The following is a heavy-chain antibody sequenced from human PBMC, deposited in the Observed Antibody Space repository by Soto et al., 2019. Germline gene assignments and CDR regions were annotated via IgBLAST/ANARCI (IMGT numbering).Heavy chain of an antibody. J-gene: IGHJ6*02. CDR2: IIPIFGTA. CDR3: ARSEWDVGVAANKYYYYGMDV. CDR1: GVTFSSYA. Sequence: QVQLVQSGAEVKKPGSSVKFSCQASGVTFSSYAISWVRQAPGQGLEGMGGIIPIFGTANYAQKFQGRVTITADESTSTAYMELSSLRSEDTAVYYCARSEWDVGVAANKYYYYGMDVWGQGTPVTVSS. V-gene: IGHV1-69*01. D-gene: IGHD2-15*01.